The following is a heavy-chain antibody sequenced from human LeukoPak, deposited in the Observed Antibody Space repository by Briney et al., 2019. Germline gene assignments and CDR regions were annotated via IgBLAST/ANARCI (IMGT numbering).Heavy chain of an antibody. Sequence: GGSLRLSCAASGFTFSTYSMNLVRQAAGKGLEWVSSISSDSNHRFYADSLKGRFTISRDNAKNSLYLQLIGLRAEDTAVYYCARVAFGLYVMDVWGQGTTVTVSS. D-gene: IGHD3/OR15-3a*01. CDR2: ISSDSNHR. CDR3: ARVAFGLYVMDV. V-gene: IGHV3-21*01. J-gene: IGHJ6*02. CDR1: GFTFSTYS.